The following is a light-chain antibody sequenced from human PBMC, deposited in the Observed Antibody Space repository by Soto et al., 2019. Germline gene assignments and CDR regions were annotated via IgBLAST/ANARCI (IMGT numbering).Light chain of an antibody. CDR3: QSYDISLSVSVV. J-gene: IGLJ2*01. V-gene: IGLV1-40*01. CDR2: GNT. Sequence: QSVLTQPPSVSGAPGQRVTISCTGSSSNIGAGYDVQWYQQLPGAAPRLLIFGNTNRPSGVPDRVSGSRSGTSASLAISGLQGEDEADYYCQSYDISLSVSVVFGGGTKVTVL. CDR1: SSNIGAGYD.